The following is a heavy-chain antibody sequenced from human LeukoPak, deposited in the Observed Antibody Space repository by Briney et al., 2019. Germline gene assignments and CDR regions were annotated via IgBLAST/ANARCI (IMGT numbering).Heavy chain of an antibody. D-gene: IGHD3-9*01. Sequence: GESLEISCQGSGSSFTSYWIGWVRQLPGKGLEWMGIIYPGDSETRYSPSFQGQVTISADKSISTAYLQWSSLKASYSAMYYCARHRQNNYDILTNIDPWGQGTLVTVSS. CDR1: GSSFTSYW. CDR3: ARHRQNNYDILTNIDP. V-gene: IGHV5-51*01. J-gene: IGHJ5*02. CDR2: IYPGDSET.